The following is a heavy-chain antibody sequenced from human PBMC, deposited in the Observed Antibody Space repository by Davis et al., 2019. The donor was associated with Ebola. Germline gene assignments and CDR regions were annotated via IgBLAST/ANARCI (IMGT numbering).Heavy chain of an antibody. CDR2: ISSSSSYI. CDR1: GFTFSSYS. D-gene: IGHD3-10*01. Sequence: PGGSLRLSCAASGFTFSSYSMNWVRQAPGKGLEWVSSISSSSSYIYYADSVKGQFTISRDNAKNSLYLQMNSLRAEDTAVYYCARELWFRGSYYGMDVWGQGTTVTVSS. J-gene: IGHJ6*02. V-gene: IGHV3-21*01. CDR3: ARELWFRGSYYGMDV.